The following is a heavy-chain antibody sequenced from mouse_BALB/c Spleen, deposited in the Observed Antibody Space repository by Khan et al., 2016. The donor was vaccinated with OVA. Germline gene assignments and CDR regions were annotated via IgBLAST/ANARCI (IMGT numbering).Heavy chain of an antibody. V-gene: IGHV1-26*01. D-gene: IGHD2-12*01. J-gene: IGHJ3*01. CDR2: VNPNNGDT. Sequence: VQLKQSGPDLVKPGASVKISCKASGYSFTVYYMTWVKQSHGKSPEWIGRVNPNNGDTNYNQNFKGKAILTVDKSYNTAYMELRSLTSEDSAVFYCARGYEFFPYWGQGTLVTVSA. CDR3: ARGYEFFPY. CDR1: GYSFTVYY.